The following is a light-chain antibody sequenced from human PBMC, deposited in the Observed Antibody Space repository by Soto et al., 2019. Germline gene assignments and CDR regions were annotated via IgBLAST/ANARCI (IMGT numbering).Light chain of an antibody. CDR1: QSFNNW. CDR2: KAS. Sequence: DIQMTQSPSALSASVGDRVTITCRASQSFNNWLAWYQQKPGKAPKLLIYKASNLQSGVPSRFSGSGSGTKFTLTISSLQPDDFATYYCQQYFTYPYIFGLGTKLEIK. V-gene: IGKV1-5*03. J-gene: IGKJ2*01. CDR3: QQYFTYPYI.